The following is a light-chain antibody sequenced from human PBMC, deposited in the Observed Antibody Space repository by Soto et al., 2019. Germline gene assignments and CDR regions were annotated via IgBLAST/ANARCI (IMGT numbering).Light chain of an antibody. CDR1: SSDVGGYNY. Sequence: QSALTQPPSASGSPGQSVTISCTGTSSDVGGYNYVSWYQQHPGKAPKLMIYEVSRRPSGVPDRFSGSKSGNTASLTVSGLQPEDEADYYCSSYAGSNNLVFGTGTKLTVL. CDR2: EVS. J-gene: IGLJ1*01. V-gene: IGLV2-8*01. CDR3: SSYAGSNNLV.